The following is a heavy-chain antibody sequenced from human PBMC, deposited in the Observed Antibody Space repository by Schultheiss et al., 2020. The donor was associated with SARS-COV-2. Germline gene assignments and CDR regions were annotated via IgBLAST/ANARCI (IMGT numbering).Heavy chain of an antibody. V-gene: IGHV3-30-3*01. CDR3: ARDSSIATIYGMDV. CDR1: GFTFTSHA. CDR2: ISHDGSYK. Sequence: GESLKISCAASGFTFTSHAMHWVRQAPGKGLEWVAVISHDGSYKYHGNSVKDRFTISRDNSKNTLYLQMNSLRAEDTAVYYCARDSSIATIYGMDVWGQGTTVTVSS. D-gene: IGHD6-6*01. J-gene: IGHJ6*02.